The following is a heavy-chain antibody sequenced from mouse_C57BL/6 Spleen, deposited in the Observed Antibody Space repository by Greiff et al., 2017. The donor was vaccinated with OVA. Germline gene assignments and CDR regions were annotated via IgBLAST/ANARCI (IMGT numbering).Heavy chain of an antibody. V-gene: IGHV1-26*01. CDR2: INPNNGGT. CDR3: ARGDSYYFYFDY. Sequence: EVQLQQSGPELVKPGASVKISCKASGYTFTDYYMNWVKQSPGKSLEWIGDINPNNGGTSYNQKFKGKATLTVDKSSSTAYMELRSLPSDDSAVYYCARGDSYYFYFDYWGQGTTLTVSS. D-gene: IGHD2-10*01. J-gene: IGHJ2*01. CDR1: GYTFTDYY.